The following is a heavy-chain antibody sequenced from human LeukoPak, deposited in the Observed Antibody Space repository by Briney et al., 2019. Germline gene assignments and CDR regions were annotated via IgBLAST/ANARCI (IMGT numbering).Heavy chain of an antibody. D-gene: IGHD5-12*01. Sequence: GGSLRLSCAASGFTFSSYSMNWVRQAPGKGLEWVSSISSSGSYIYYADSVKGRFTISRDNAKNSLYLQMNSLRAEDTAVYYCARIGTATVDYWGQGTLVTVSS. V-gene: IGHV3-21*01. J-gene: IGHJ4*02. CDR2: ISSSGSYI. CDR3: ARIGTATVDY. CDR1: GFTFSSYS.